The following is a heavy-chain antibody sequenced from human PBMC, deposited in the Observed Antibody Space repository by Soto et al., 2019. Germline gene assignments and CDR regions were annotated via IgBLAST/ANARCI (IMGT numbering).Heavy chain of an antibody. D-gene: IGHD3-10*02. V-gene: IGHV3-48*02. CDR2: ISGSSDTI. CDR3: ARVFGVEDGMDV. Sequence: EVQLVESGGGLVQRGGSLRLSCAASGLSLSTYSLNWVRQAPRKGLEWVSYISGSSDTIYYADSVKGRFTISRDNAKNSRYLQMNRLRDDDAAVYFCARVFGVEDGMDVWGQGTPVTVSS. J-gene: IGHJ6*02. CDR1: GLSLSTYS.